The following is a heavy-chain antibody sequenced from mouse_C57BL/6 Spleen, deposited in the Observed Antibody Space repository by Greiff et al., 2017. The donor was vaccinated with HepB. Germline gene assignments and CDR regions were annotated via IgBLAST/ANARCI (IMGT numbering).Heavy chain of an antibody. CDR3: ARCYYGSSYLYYFDY. J-gene: IGHJ2*01. CDR1: GFTFTDYY. Sequence: EVQGVESGGGLVQPGGSLSLSCAASGFTFTDYYMSWVRQPPGKALEWLGFIRNKANGYTTEYSASVKGRFTISRDNSQSILYLQMNALRAEDSATYYCARCYYGSSYLYYFDYWGQGTTLTVSS. CDR2: IRNKANGYTT. V-gene: IGHV7-3*01. D-gene: IGHD1-1*01.